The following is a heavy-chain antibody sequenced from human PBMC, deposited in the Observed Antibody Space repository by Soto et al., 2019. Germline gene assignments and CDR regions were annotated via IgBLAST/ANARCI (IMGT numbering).Heavy chain of an antibody. CDR3: ARVVSGSSAQIYYYYCMDV. CDR1: GGTFSIYA. Sequence: GASVKVTCKASGGTFSIYAISWVRQAPGQGLEWMGVIIHIFGTANYAQRFQVRVTITADESTSTAYMDLSSLRSEDKAVYYCARVVSGSSAQIYYYYCMDVWGQGTTVTVSS. V-gene: IGHV1-69*13. D-gene: IGHD1-26*01. CDR2: IIHIFGTA. J-gene: IGHJ6*02.